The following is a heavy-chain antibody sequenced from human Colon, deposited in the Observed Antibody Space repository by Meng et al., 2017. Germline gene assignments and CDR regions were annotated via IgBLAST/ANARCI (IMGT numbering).Heavy chain of an antibody. Sequence: VTSREAGPEPVKPSELLSLACSVSGASVSVNSYWSWVRQPPGRGLEWIGQIDHRGSAYYRPSLNSRVTMSLDKSRNQFSLRLTSVTAADTAVYYCARHGGYYQDFWGQGTLVTVSS. V-gene: IGHV4-4*02. CDR2: IDHRGSA. CDR3: ARHGGYYQDF. D-gene: IGHD4-23*01. CDR1: GASVSVNSY. J-gene: IGHJ4*02.